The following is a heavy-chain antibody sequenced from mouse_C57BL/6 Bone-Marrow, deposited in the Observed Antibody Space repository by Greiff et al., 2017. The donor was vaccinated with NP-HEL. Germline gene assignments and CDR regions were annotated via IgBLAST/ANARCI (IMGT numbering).Heavy chain of an antibody. CDR1: GYTFTSYW. J-gene: IGHJ2*01. CDR3: ARTPPYYSNVFDY. D-gene: IGHD2-5*01. CDR2: INPSSGYT. Sequence: VQLQQSGAELAKPGASVKLSCKASGYTFTSYWMHWVKQRPGQGLEWIGYINPSSGYTKYNQKFKDKATLTADKSSSTAYMQLSSLTYEDSAFYYCARTPPYYSNVFDYWGQGTTLTVSS. V-gene: IGHV1-7*01.